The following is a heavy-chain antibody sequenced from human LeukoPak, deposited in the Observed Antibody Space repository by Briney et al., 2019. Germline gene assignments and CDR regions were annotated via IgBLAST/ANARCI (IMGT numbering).Heavy chain of an antibody. Sequence: GGSLRLSCAASGFTFSSYGMSWVRQAPGKGLEWVSAISGSGGSTYYADSVKGRFTISRDNAKNSLYLQMNSLRAEDTAVYYCASGPGDGYKDYYYYFMDVWGKGTTVTVSS. J-gene: IGHJ6*03. D-gene: IGHD5-24*01. CDR3: ASGPGDGYKDYYYYFMDV. V-gene: IGHV3-23*01. CDR1: GFTFSSYG. CDR2: ISGSGGST.